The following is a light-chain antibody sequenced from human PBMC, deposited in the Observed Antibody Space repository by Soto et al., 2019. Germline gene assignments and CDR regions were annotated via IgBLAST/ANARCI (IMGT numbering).Light chain of an antibody. CDR2: DND. Sequence: QSVLIQPPSASGTPGQRVTISCSGSSSNIGSNHVYWYQHLPGAAPKLLIYDNDHRPSGVPDRFSGSKSGTSASLAISGLQSEDEADYYCAAWDDSLNGVVFGVGTKLTVL. CDR1: SSNIGSNH. CDR3: AAWDDSLNGVV. V-gene: IGLV1-44*01. J-gene: IGLJ2*01.